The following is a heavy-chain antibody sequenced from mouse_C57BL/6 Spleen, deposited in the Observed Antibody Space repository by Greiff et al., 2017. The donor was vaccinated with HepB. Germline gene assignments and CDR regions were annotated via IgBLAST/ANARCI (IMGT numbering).Heavy chain of an antibody. V-gene: IGHV5-17*01. CDR2: ISSGSSTI. D-gene: IGHD6-1*01. CDR3: ARTLLLFPDAMDY. CDR1: GFTFSDYG. Sequence: EVKLVESGGGLVKPGGSLKLSCAASGFTFSDYGMHWVRQAPEKGLEWVAYISSGSSTIYYADTVKGRFTISRDNAKNTLFLQMTSLRSEDTAMYYCARTLLLFPDAMDYWGQGTSVTVSS. J-gene: IGHJ4*01.